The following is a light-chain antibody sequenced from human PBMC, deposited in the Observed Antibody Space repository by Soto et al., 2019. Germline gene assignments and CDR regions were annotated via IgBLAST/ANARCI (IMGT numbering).Light chain of an antibody. CDR1: SSNIGAGYD. V-gene: IGLV1-40*01. CDR3: QSYDSSLSGYV. J-gene: IGLJ1*01. CDR2: CNS. Sequence: QSVLTQPPSVSGAPGQRVTISYTGSSSNIGAGYDVHWYHQLPGTAPKLLIYCNSNRPSGVPDRFSGSKSGTSASLAITGLQAEDEADYYCQSYDSSLSGYVFGTGTKVTVL.